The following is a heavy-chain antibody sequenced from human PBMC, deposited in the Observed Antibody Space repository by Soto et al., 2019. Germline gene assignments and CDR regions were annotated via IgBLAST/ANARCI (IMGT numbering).Heavy chain of an antibody. CDR3: ARELPPDL. Sequence: GGSLRLSCAASGFTFSSYAMGWVRQAPGKGLEWVSIIWSAGLTYYADSVRGRFTISRDISKNILFLQMNNLRAEDSAIYYCARELPPDLWGQGTLVTVSS. D-gene: IGHD2-15*01. J-gene: IGHJ5*02. CDR2: IWSAGLT. CDR1: GFTFSSYA. V-gene: IGHV3-53*01.